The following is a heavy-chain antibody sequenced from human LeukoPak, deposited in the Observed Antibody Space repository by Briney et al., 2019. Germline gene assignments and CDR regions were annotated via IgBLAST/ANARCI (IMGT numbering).Heavy chain of an antibody. V-gene: IGHV3-11*01. J-gene: IGHJ5*02. CDR2: ISSSGSTI. Sequence: GGTLRLSCAASGFTFSDSYMSWIRQAPGKGLEWVSYISSSGSTINYADSVKGRCTISRDNAKNSLYLQMNSLRAEDTAVYFCARLGYCGGGSCYPNWFDPWGQGTLVTVSS. CDR3: ARLGYCGGGSCYPNWFDP. CDR1: GFTFSDSY. D-gene: IGHD2-15*01.